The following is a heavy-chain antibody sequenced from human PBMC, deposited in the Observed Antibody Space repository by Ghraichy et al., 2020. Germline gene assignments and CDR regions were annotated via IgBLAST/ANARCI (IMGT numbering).Heavy chain of an antibody. D-gene: IGHD5-24*01. CDR2: IYYSGST. J-gene: IGHJ4*02. Sequence: SETLSLTCTVSGGSISSGDYYWSWIRQPPGKGLEWIGYIYYSGSTYYNPSLKSRVTISVDTSKNQFSLKLSSVTAADTAVYYCARGDGYNITPPFDYWGQGTLVTVSS. V-gene: IGHV4-30-4*08. CDR3: ARGDGYNITPPFDY. CDR1: GGSISSGDYY.